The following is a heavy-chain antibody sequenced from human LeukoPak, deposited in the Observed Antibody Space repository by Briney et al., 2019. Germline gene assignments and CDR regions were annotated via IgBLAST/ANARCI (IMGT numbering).Heavy chain of an antibody. CDR3: VREAYCGGDCYSGYMDV. Sequence: PSETLSLTCTVSAGSISSSTYYWGWIRQPPGKGLEWIGIIYHSGSTYYSSGSTYYKPSLKSRATISLDTSKDQFSLKLNSVTAADTAVYYCVREAYCGGDCYSGYMDVWGKGTTVTVSS. J-gene: IGHJ6*03. CDR2: IYHSGSTYYSSGST. V-gene: IGHV4-39*07. CDR1: AGSISSSTYY. D-gene: IGHD2-21*02.